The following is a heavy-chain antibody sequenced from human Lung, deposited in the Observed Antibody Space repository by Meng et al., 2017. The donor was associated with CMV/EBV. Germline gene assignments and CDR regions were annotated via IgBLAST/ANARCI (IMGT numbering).Heavy chain of an antibody. CDR1: GLSFRSHS. CDR3: ARMSHYGDPYDY. Sequence: CVASGLSFRSHSMNWVRQAPGKGLEWVSSISTSGTYIYYADTVKGRFTISRDNAKDSLYLQLNSLRADDTAVYYCARMSHYGDPYDYWGQGTLVTVSS. V-gene: IGHV3-21*01. D-gene: IGHD4-17*01. CDR2: ISTSGTYI. J-gene: IGHJ4*02.